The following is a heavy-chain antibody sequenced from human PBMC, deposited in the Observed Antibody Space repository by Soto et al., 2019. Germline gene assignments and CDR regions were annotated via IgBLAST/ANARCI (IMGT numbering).Heavy chain of an antibody. J-gene: IGHJ6*03. Sequence: GGSLRLSCAASGFTFSSYWMHWVRQAPGKGLVWVSRINSDGSSTSYADSVKGRFTISRDNAKNTLYLQMNSLRAEDTAVYYCARGAQSLSYYYYYMDVWGKGTTVTVSS. V-gene: IGHV3-74*01. CDR1: GFTFSSYW. CDR2: INSDGSST. CDR3: ARGAQSLSYYYYYMDV.